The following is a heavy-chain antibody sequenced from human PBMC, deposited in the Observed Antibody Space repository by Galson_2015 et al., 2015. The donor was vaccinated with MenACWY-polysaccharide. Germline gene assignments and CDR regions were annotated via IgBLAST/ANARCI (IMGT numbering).Heavy chain of an antibody. CDR1: GYSFSTYW. CDR3: ASQYRTTCASYYQNNYYMDV. D-gene: IGHD1-26*01. V-gene: IGHV5-51*01. Sequence: SGAEVKKPGESLKLSCKSSGYSFSTYWLAWVRQMPGKGLGWMGTIYPGDSDARYSPSFQGQVTISADKSLSTAYLQWSSLKASDTSMYYCASQYRTTCASYYQNNYYMDVWPNGTSVTVSS. CDR2: IYPGDSDA. J-gene: IGHJ6*03.